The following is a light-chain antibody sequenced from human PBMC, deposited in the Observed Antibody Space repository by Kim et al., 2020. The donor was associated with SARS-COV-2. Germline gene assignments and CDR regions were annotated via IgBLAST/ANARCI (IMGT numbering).Light chain of an antibody. CDR2: QDT. Sequence: VSPGQTATITCSGDKMGDKYGCWYQQKPGQSPVLVIYQDTKRPSGIPERFSGSNSGNTATLTISGTQAMDEADYYCQAWDSSTKGVFGGGTQLTVL. CDR1: KMGDKY. J-gene: IGLJ3*02. CDR3: QAWDSSTKGV. V-gene: IGLV3-1*01.